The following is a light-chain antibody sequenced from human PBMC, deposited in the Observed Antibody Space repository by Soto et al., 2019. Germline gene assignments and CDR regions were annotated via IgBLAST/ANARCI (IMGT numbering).Light chain of an antibody. J-gene: IGLJ1*01. Sequence: QSVVTQPPSVSGTPGQGVIISCSNVGRHEVSWYQQVPGMAPKLLIHTTSQRPSGVPDRFSASKSGTSASLAIRGLQSEDEADYYCSSYAGSNNSPYVFGTGTKLTVL. V-gene: IGLV1-44*01. CDR1: NVGRHE. CDR2: TTS. CDR3: SSYAGSNNSPYV.